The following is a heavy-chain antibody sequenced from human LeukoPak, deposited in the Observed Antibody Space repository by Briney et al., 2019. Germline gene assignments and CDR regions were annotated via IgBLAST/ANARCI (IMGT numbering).Heavy chain of an antibody. CDR2: INHSGST. Sequence: SETLSLTCAVYGGSFSGYYWSWIRQPPGKGLEWIGEINHSGSTNYNPSLKSRVTISVDTSKNQFSLKLSSVTAADTAVYYCARGPRWYYYYYGMDVWGQGTTVTVSS. D-gene: IGHD4-23*01. V-gene: IGHV4-34*01. CDR1: GGSFSGYY. CDR3: ARGPRWYYYYYGMDV. J-gene: IGHJ6*01.